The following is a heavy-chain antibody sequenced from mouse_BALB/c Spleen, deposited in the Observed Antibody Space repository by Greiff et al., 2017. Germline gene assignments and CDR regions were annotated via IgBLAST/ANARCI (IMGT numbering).Heavy chain of an antibody. D-gene: IGHD2-4*01. CDR3: ARGLGITTWDY. CDR2: ISSGGST. V-gene: IGHV5-6-5*01. CDR1: GFTFSSYA. Sequence: EVKLVESGGGLVKPGGSLKLSCAASGFTFSSYAMSWVRQTPEKRLEWVASISSGGSTYYPDSVKGRFTISRDNARNILYLQMSSLRSEDTAMYYCARGLGITTWDYWGQGTTLTVSS. J-gene: IGHJ2*01.